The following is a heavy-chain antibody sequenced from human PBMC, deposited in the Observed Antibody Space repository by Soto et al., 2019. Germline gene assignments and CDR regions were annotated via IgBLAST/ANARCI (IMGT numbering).Heavy chain of an antibody. J-gene: IGHJ3*02. Sequence: SETLSLTCTVSGGSISSYYWSWIRQPPGKGLEWIGYIYYSGSTNYNPSLKSRVTISVDTSKNQFSLKMSSVTAADTAVYYCARRYSSAFDIWGQGTMVTVSS. CDR2: IYYSGST. V-gene: IGHV4-59*08. D-gene: IGHD6-13*01. CDR1: GGSISSYY. CDR3: ARRYSSAFDI.